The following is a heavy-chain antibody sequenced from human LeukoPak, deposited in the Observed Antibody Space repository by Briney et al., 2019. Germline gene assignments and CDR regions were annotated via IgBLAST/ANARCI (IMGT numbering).Heavy chain of an antibody. J-gene: IGHJ3*02. V-gene: IGHV1-69*01. CDR3: ARDPAAGTIHDAFDI. D-gene: IGHD6-13*01. Sequence: ASVKVSCKASGGTFISYAISWVRQAPGQGLEWMGGIIPIFGTANYAQKFQGRVTITADESTSTAYMELSSLRSEDTAVYYCARDPAAGTIHDAFDIWGQGTMVTVSS. CDR2: IIPIFGTA. CDR1: GGTFISYA.